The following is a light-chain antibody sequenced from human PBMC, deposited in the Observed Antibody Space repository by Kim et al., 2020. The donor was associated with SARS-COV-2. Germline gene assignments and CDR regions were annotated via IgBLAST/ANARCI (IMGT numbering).Light chain of an antibody. CDR2: DAS. CDR1: QDINNY. CDR3: QQYDNLIS. J-gene: IGKJ5*01. V-gene: IGKV1-33*01. Sequence: SASAGDSVTISCQASQDINNYLSWYQQKSEKVPTLLISDASTLETGVPSRFSGSGSGTEFTLTISSLQPEDIATYFCQQYDNLISFGQGTRLEIK.